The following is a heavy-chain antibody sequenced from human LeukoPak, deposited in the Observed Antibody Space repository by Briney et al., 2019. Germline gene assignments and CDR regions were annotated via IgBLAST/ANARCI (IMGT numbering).Heavy chain of an antibody. V-gene: IGHV4-59*06. J-gene: IGHJ6*02. CDR2: IYYSGST. Sequence: SETLSLTCTVSGGSISSYYWSWIRQPPGKGLEWIGYIYYSGSTYYNPSLKSRVTISVDTSKNQFSLKLSSVTAADAAVYYCARDRRWLHEGDVWGQGTTVTVSS. CDR1: GGSISSYY. D-gene: IGHD5-24*01. CDR3: ARDRRWLHEGDV.